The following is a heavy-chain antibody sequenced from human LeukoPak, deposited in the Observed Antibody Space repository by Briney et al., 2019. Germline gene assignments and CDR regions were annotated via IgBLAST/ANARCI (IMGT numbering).Heavy chain of an antibody. Sequence: GGSLRLSCAASGFTVSTNYMSWVRQAPGKGLEWVSGINWNGGSTGYADSVKGRFTISRDNAKNSLYLQMNSLRAEDTALYYCARGYRGGSYFFDYWGQGTLVTVSS. CDR2: INWNGGST. CDR3: ARGYRGGSYFFDY. D-gene: IGHD1-26*01. V-gene: IGHV3-20*04. J-gene: IGHJ4*02. CDR1: GFTVSTNY.